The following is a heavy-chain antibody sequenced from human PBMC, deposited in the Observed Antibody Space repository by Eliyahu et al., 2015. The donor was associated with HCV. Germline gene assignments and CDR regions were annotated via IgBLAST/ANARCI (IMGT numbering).Heavy chain of an antibody. J-gene: IGHJ2*01. V-gene: IGHV4-4*09. CDR3: ATTRGFRYFDL. Sequence: QMQLQESGPGLAKASETLSLTCNVSGGSISSYYWSWIRQPPGKGLEWIGNIHKSGSSNYNPSLKSRITMSVDTSKNQFSVSLNPVTADDTAVYYCATTRGFRYFDLWGRGTLVIVSS. CDR2: IHKSGSS. CDR1: GGSISSYY. D-gene: IGHD3-10*01.